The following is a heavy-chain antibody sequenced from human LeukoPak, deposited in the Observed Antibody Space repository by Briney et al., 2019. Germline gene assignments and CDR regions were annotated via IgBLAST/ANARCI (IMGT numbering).Heavy chain of an antibody. V-gene: IGHV1-46*01. CDR2: INPSGGST. CDR3: ARGSSYYYGSGSAFDY. D-gene: IGHD3-10*01. CDR1: GYTLTSYY. Sequence: ASVKVSCKASGYTLTSYYLHWVRQAPGQGLEWMAIINPSGGSTSHAQKFQGRVTMTRDTSASTVYMELSSLRSEDTAVYYCARGSSYYYGSGSAFDYWGQGTLVTVSS. J-gene: IGHJ4*02.